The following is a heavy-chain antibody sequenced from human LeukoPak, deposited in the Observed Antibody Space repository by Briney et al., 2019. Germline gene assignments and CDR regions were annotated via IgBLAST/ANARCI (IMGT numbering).Heavy chain of an antibody. D-gene: IGHD6-19*01. J-gene: IGHJ4*02. Sequence: PGGSLRLSCAASGFTFSSYAMSWVRQAPGKGLEWVSAISGSGGSTYYADSVKGRFTISRDNSKNTLYLQMNSLRAEDTAVYYCAKPQLLDACFPLAVAGTGYFDYWGQGTLVTVSS. CDR3: AKPQLLDACFPLAVAGTGYFDY. V-gene: IGHV3-23*01. CDR1: GFTFSSYA. CDR2: ISGSGGST.